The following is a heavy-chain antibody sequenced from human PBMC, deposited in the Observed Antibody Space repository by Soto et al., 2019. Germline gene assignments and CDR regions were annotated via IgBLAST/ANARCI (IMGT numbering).Heavy chain of an antibody. V-gene: IGHV1-46*01. CDR3: ARVALSGTGWYKHFDY. J-gene: IGHJ4*02. CDR1: GYTFTSYY. CDR2: INPSGGSA. Sequence: ASVKVSCKASGYTFTSYYMHWVRQAPGQGLEWMGIINPSGGSATYAQKFQGRLTMTRDTSASTVYMELSSLRSEDTAVYYCARVALSGTGWYKHFDYWGQGTLVTVSS. D-gene: IGHD6-19*01.